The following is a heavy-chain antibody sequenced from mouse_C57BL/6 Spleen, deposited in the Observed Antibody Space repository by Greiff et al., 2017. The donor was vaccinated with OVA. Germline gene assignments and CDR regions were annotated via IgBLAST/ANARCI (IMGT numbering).Heavy chain of an antibody. D-gene: IGHD4-1*01. J-gene: IGHJ2*01. CDR2: IHPNSGST. CDR3: ARELTGSYYFDY. Sequence: QVQLQQPGAELVKPGASVKLSCKASGYTFTSYWMHWVKQRPGQGLEWIGMIHPNSGSTNYNEKFKSKATLTVDKSSSTAYMQLISLTSEDDAVYYCARELTGSYYFDYWGQGTTLTVSA. CDR1: GYTFTSYW. V-gene: IGHV1-64*01.